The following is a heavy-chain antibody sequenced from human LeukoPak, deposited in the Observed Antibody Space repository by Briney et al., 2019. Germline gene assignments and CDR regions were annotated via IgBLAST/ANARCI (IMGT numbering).Heavy chain of an antibody. CDR2: MYAGGDK. V-gene: IGHV3-66*01. D-gene: IGHD6-19*01. Sequence: GGSLRLSCEVSGFNVSTTYMTWVRQAPGQGLEWVSVMYAGGDKYYAVSVVGRFTISRDNAKNSLYLQMNSLRAEDTAVYYCARGPRYSSGLFDPWGQGTLVTVSS. CDR3: ARGPRYSSGLFDP. CDR1: GFNVSTTY. J-gene: IGHJ5*02.